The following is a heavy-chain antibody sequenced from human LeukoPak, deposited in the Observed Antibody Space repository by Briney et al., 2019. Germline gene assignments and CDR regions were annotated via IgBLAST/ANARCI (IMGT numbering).Heavy chain of an antibody. CDR1: GFTFSSYA. CDR2: IEKSGDPI. D-gene: IGHD1-1*01. J-gene: IGHJ4*02. Sequence: GGSLRLSCAASGFTFSSYAMSWVRQAPGKGLEWISYIEKSGDPIHYADSVKGRFTISRDIARNSLFLQMNSLRAEDTAVYFCADNLSRWGQGTLVTVSS. CDR3: ADNLSR. V-gene: IGHV3-48*04.